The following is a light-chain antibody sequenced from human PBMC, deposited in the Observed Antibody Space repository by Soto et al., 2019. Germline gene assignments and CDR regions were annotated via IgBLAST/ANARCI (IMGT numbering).Light chain of an antibody. Sequence: DIQMTQSPSSLSASVGDRVAITCRASQGISNYLAWYQQKPGKAPKLLIYAASTLQSGVPSRFSGSVSGTDLALTISSRQPEDVGTYYCQKYNSAPFTFGPGTKVDIK. CDR3: QKYNSAPFT. J-gene: IGKJ3*01. CDR2: AAS. CDR1: QGISNY. V-gene: IGKV1-27*01.